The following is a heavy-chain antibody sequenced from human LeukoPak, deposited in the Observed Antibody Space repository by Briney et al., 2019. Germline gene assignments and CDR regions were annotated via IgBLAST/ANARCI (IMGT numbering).Heavy chain of an antibody. CDR2: LGIAGDT. D-gene: IGHD1-26*01. V-gene: IGHV3-13*01. J-gene: IGHJ4*02. CDR3: ARQKQSHGNFDY. CDR1: GFTVSSYA. Sequence: GGSLRLSCAASGFTVSSYAMHWVRHPIGKGLEWVSALGIAGDTFYPGSVKGRFTISRENAKNSLHLQMNSLRAEDTAMYYCARQKQSHGNFDYWGQGTLVTVSS.